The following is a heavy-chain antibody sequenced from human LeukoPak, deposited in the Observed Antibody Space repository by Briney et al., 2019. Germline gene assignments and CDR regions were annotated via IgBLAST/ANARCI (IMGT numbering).Heavy chain of an antibody. D-gene: IGHD3-10*01. Sequence: QAGGSLRLSCAASGFTFSSYGMSWVRQAPGKGLEWVSAISGSGGSTYYADSVKGRFTISRDTSRNTLYLQMNRLRPEDTAVYYCAKGLMRDRWFGESWGQGTLVTVSS. CDR3: AKGLMRDRWFGES. CDR1: GFTFSSYG. V-gene: IGHV3-23*01. J-gene: IGHJ5*02. CDR2: ISGSGGST.